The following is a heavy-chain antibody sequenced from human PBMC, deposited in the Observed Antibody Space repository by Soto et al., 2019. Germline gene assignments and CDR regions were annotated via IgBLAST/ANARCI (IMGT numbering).Heavy chain of an antibody. CDR1: GYTFTGYY. Sequence: AASVKVSCKASGYTFTGYYMHWVRQAPGQGLEWMGWINPNSGGTNYAQKFQGWVTMTRDTSISTAYMELSRLRSDDTAVYYCARGGLETYYYDSSGLRGFDYWGQGTLVTVSS. CDR3: ARGGLETYYYDSSGLRGFDY. J-gene: IGHJ4*02. D-gene: IGHD3-22*01. CDR2: INPNSGGT. V-gene: IGHV1-2*04.